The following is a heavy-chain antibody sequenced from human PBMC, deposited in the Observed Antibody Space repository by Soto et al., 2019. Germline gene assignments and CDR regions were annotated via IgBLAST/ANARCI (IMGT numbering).Heavy chain of an antibody. CDR3: ARDVRGVTGFDY. J-gene: IGHJ4*02. CDR1: GYTFTAYY. V-gene: IGHV1-2*02. D-gene: IGHD3-10*02. Sequence: CTPSGYTFTAYYMHCVPQAPGQGLEWMGWINPNSGGTNYAQKFQGRVTMTRDTSISTAYMELSRLRSDDTAVYYCARDVRGVTGFDYWGQGTLVTVSS. CDR2: INPNSGGT.